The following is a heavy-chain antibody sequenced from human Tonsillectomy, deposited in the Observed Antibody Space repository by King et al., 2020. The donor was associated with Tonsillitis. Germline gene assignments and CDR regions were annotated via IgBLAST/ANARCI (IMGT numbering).Heavy chain of an antibody. CDR1: GGSISPYY. J-gene: IGHJ4*02. V-gene: IGHV4-59*08. CDR3: ARQSRDGYPMGVDY. CDR2: ISYSRAT. D-gene: IGHD5-24*01. Sequence: MQLQESGPGLVKTSETLSLTCTVSGGSISPYYWSWIRQPPGKGLEWIGYISYSRATNYHPSLQSRVTISLDTSEYQFSLKLRSVTAADTAFYYCARQSRDGYPMGVDYWGQGTLVRVSS.